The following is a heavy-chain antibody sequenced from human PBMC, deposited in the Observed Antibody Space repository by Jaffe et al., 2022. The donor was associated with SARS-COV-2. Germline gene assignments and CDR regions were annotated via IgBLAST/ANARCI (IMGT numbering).Heavy chain of an antibody. D-gene: IGHD3-22*01. CDR2: IKSKTDGGTT. Sequence: EVQLVESGGGLVKPGGSLRLSCAASGFTFSNAWMSWVRQAPGKGLEWVGRIKSKTDGGTTDYAAPVKGRFTISRDDSKNTLYLQMNSLKTEDTAVYYCTTPYAYYYDSSGYYRGHMLTDWYFDLWGRGTLVTVSS. CDR1: GFTFSNAW. V-gene: IGHV3-15*01. CDR3: TTPYAYYYDSSGYYRGHMLTDWYFDL. J-gene: IGHJ2*01.